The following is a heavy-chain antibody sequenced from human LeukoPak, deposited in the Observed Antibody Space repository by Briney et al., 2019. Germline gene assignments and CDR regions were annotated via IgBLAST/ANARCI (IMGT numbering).Heavy chain of an antibody. Sequence: GGSLRLSCAASGFTFSSYWMSWVRQAPGKGLEWVANIKQDGSEKYYVDSVKGRFTISRDNAKNSLYLQMNSLRAEDTAVYYCARALMGYDSSWDYWDQGTLVTVSS. CDR3: ARALMGYDSSWDY. CDR2: IKQDGSEK. J-gene: IGHJ4*02. D-gene: IGHD3-22*01. CDR1: GFTFSSYW. V-gene: IGHV3-7*01.